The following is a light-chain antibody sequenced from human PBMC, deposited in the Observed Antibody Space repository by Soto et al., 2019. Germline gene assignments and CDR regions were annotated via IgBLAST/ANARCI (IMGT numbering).Light chain of an antibody. CDR2: VGTGGIVG. Sequence: QSVLTQPPSASASLGASVTRTCTLSSGYSNDKVDWYQQRPGKGPRFVMRVGTGGIVGSKGDGIPDRFSVLGSGLNRYLTIKNIQEEDESDYHCGADHGSGSHYVFGTGTKVTVL. V-gene: IGLV9-49*01. CDR1: SGYSNDK. J-gene: IGLJ1*01. CDR3: GADHGSGSHYV.